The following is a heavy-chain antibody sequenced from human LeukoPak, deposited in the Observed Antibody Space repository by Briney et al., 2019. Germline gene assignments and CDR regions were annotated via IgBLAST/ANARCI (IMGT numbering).Heavy chain of an antibody. Sequence: ASVNVSCKASGYTFTSYDINWVRQATGQGLEWMGWMNPNSGNTGYAQKFQGRVTMTRNTSISTAYMELSSLRSEDTAVYYCARVGCSGTSCYGDYWGQGTLVTVSS. J-gene: IGHJ4*02. CDR3: ARVGCSGTSCYGDY. D-gene: IGHD2-2*01. CDR1: GYTFTSYD. CDR2: MNPNSGNT. V-gene: IGHV1-8*01.